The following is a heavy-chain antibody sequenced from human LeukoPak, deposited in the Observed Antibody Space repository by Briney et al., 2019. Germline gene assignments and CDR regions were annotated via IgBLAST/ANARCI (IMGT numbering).Heavy chain of an antibody. CDR2: LNPSSGDT. J-gene: IGHJ6*02. Sequence: ASVKVSCKASGYTFTGYYVHWVRQAPGQGLEWMGWLNPSSGDTKYAQKFQGRVTMTRDTSISTAYMELIRLRSDDTAVYYCARGLSFMDVWGQGTTDTVSS. CDR1: GYTFTGYY. V-gene: IGHV1-2*02. D-gene: IGHD1-26*01. CDR3: ARGLSFMDV.